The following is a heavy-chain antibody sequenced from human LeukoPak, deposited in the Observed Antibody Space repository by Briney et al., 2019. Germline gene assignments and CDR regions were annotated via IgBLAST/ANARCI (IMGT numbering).Heavy chain of an antibody. CDR2: ISAYNGNT. CDR1: GYTFTSYG. Sequence: GASVKVSCKASGYTFTSYGISWVRQAPGQGLEWMGWISAYNGNTNYAQKLQGRVTMTTDTSTSTAYMELRSLRSDDTAVYYCARERSKEGGYYFLPLNYYYMDVWGKGTTVTVSS. V-gene: IGHV1-18*01. CDR3: ARERSKEGGYYFLPLNYYYMDV. D-gene: IGHD3-22*01. J-gene: IGHJ6*03.